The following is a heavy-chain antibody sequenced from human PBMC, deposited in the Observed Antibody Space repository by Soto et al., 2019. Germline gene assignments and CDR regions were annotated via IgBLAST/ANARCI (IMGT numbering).Heavy chain of an antibody. J-gene: IGHJ5*02. D-gene: IGHD2-2*01. V-gene: IGHV4-30-2*01. CDR3: ARSIVTPSAMFDH. CDR1: GGSVNRGGYS. CDR2: IYRTGHT. Sequence: SETLSLTCAVSGGSVNRGGYSWGWIRQTPGKGLEWLAYIYRTGHTIYNPSLNSRATISLDEPNNQFSLHLTSVTAADTAVYYCARSIVTPSAMFDHWGQGLLVTVSS.